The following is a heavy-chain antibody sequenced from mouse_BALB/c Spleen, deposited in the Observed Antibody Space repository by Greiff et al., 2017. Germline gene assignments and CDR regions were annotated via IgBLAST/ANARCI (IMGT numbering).Heavy chain of an antibody. J-gene: IGHJ4*01. CDR2: IWGDGST. CDR1: GFSLTSYG. Sequence: VQVVESGPGLVAPSQSLSITCTVSGFSLTSYGVSWVRQPPGKGLEWLGVIWGDGSTNYHSALISGLSISKDNSKSQVFLKLISLQTDDTATYYCVKPNGSSPSYYANDFWGQGPSAIGSS. CDR3: VKPNGSSPSYYANDF. D-gene: IGHD1-1*01. V-gene: IGHV2-3*01.